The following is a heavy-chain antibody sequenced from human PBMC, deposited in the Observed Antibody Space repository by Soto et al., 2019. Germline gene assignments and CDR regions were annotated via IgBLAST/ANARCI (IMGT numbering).Heavy chain of an antibody. CDR1: GFTFSSYA. Sequence: EVPLLESGGGLVQPGGSLILSCAASGFTFSSYAMSWVRQAPGKGLEWVSAISGSGGSTYYADSVKGRFTISRDNSKNTLYLQMSSLRAEDTAVYYCAKAQDIVVVVAATYAFDIWGQGTMVTVSS. D-gene: IGHD2-15*01. CDR3: AKAQDIVVVVAATYAFDI. J-gene: IGHJ3*02. V-gene: IGHV3-23*01. CDR2: ISGSGGST.